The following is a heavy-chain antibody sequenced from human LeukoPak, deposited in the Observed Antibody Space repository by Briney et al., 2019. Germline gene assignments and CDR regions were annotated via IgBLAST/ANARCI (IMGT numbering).Heavy chain of an antibody. CDR2: TKSKTDGGTT. Sequence: GGSLRLSCAASGFIFRVYSMSWVRQAPGKGLEWVGRTKSKTDGGTTEYAGSVKGRFTISRDDSANTLYLQMDGLKSEDTAVYYCTTYSSSWYYFDDWGQGTLVTVSS. J-gene: IGHJ4*02. CDR3: TTYSSSWYYFDD. D-gene: IGHD6-13*01. V-gene: IGHV3-15*01. CDR1: GFIFRVYS.